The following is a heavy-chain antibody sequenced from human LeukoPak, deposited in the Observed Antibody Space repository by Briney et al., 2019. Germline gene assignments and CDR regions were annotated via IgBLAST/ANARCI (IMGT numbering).Heavy chain of an antibody. CDR1: GGSFSGYY. D-gene: IGHD1-26*01. Sequence: PSETLSLTCAVYGGSFSGYYWSWIRQPPGKGLEWIGEINHSGSSNFNPSVKSRVTISGDTSENQFSLRLSSVTAADTAVYYCARDVGATPGYFDYWGQGTLVTVSS. V-gene: IGHV4-34*01. CDR2: INHSGSS. J-gene: IGHJ4*02. CDR3: ARDVGATPGYFDY.